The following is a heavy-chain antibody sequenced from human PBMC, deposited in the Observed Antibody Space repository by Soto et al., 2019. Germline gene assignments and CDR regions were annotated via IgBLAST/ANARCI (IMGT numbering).Heavy chain of an antibody. J-gene: IGHJ6*02. CDR1: GGTFSSYA. Sequence: QVQLVQSGAEVKKPGSSVKVSCKASGGTFSSYASSWVRQAPGQGREWMGGIIPIFGTANYAQKFQGRVTITADKSTSTAYMELSSLRSEDTAVYYCVVMITFGGVIVYYYGMDVWGQGTTVTVSS. D-gene: IGHD3-16*02. CDR3: VVMITFGGVIVYYYGMDV. CDR2: IIPIFGTA. V-gene: IGHV1-69*06.